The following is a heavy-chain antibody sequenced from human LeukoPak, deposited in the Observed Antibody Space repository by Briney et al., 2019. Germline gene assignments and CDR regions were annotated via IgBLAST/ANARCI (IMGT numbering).Heavy chain of an antibody. CDR2: IYYSGNT. Sequence: PSETLSLTCTVSGDSISTSNSYWGWIRQPPGKGLEWIGSIYYSGNTYYNASLKSRVTISVDTSKNQFSLKLTSVTAADTAVYYCARGRYDSSGYFPYPHYMDVWGKGTTVTVSS. CDR1: GDSISTSNSY. D-gene: IGHD3-22*01. J-gene: IGHJ6*03. CDR3: ARGRYDSSGYFPYPHYMDV. V-gene: IGHV4-39*01.